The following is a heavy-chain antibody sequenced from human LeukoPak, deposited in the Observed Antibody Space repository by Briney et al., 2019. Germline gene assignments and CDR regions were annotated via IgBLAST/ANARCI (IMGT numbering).Heavy chain of an antibody. CDR2: ISSSGSTI. J-gene: IGHJ4*02. Sequence: PGGSLRLSCAASGFTVGNNYMSWVRQAPGKGLEWVSYISSSGSTIYYADSVKGRFTISRDNAKNSLYLQMNSLRAEDTAVYYCARDPQHYDILTGYYPPYFDYWGQGTLVTVSS. CDR1: GFTVGNNY. CDR3: ARDPQHYDILTGYYPPYFDY. V-gene: IGHV3-11*04. D-gene: IGHD3-9*01.